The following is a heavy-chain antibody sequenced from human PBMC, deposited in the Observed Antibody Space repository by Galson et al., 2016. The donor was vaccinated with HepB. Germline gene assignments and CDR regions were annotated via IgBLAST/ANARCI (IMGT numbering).Heavy chain of an antibody. CDR2: INSDGSTT. Sequence: SLRLSCAASGFTFSSYWMHWVRQSPEEGLVWVSPINSDGSTTAYAASVKGRFTISRDNAKKTLYLQMNSLRVEDTAVYYCARDPVAWGHWFDTWGQGTMVTVSS. J-gene: IGHJ5*02. V-gene: IGHV3-74*01. D-gene: IGHD3-16*01. CDR3: ARDPVAWGHWFDT. CDR1: GFTFSSYW.